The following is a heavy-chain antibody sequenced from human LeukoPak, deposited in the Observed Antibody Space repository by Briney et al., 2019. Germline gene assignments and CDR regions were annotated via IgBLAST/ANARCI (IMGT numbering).Heavy chain of an antibody. CDR2: IYYSGNT. Sequence: SETLSVTCTVSGGSISSSSYYWGWIRQPPGKGLEWLGSIYYSGNTYYNPSLKSRVTISVDTSKNQFSLKLSSVTAADTAVYYCARFGGYSYGRVSRSFDYWGQGTLVTVSS. J-gene: IGHJ4*02. CDR3: ARFGGYSYGRVSRSFDY. V-gene: IGHV4-39*07. CDR1: GGSISSSSYY. D-gene: IGHD5-18*01.